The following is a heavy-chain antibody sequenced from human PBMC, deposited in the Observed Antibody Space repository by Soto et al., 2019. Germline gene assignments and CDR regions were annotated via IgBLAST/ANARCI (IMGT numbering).Heavy chain of an antibody. CDR2: ISSSSTI. Sequence: GGSLRLSCAASGFTFSSYSMNWVRQAPGKGLEWVSYISSSSTIYYADSVKGRFTISRDNAKNSLYLQMNSLRAEDTAVYYCARDRLSYGGYYMDVWGKGTTVTISS. J-gene: IGHJ6*03. CDR1: GFTFSSYS. V-gene: IGHV3-48*01. CDR3: ARDRLSYGGYYMDV. D-gene: IGHD4-17*01.